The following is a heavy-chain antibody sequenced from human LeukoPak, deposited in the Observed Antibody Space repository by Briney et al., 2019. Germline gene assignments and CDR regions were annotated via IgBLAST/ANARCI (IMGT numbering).Heavy chain of an antibody. Sequence: GGSLRLSCSASGFAFSSYTMNWVRQAPGKGLEWVSHISSTSTTYYADSVKGRFTTSRDNAKNLLYLQMNSLRDEDTAVYYCAAAGDYWGQGTLVTVSS. J-gene: IGHJ4*02. D-gene: IGHD3-10*01. CDR3: AAAGDY. V-gene: IGHV3-48*02. CDR2: ISSTSTT. CDR1: GFAFSSYT.